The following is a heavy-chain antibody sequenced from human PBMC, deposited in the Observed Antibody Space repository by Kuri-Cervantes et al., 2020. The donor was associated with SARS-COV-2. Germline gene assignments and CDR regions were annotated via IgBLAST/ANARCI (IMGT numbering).Heavy chain of an antibody. V-gene: IGHV3-74*01. CDR2: INSDGSST. J-gene: IGHJ6*03. CDR1: GFTFSSYW. Sequence: GESLKISCAASGFTFSSYWMHWVRQAPGKGLVWVSRINSDGSSTSYADSVKGRFTISRDNAKNTLYLQMNSLRAEDTAVYYCARVTRREYYYYIDVWGKGTTVTVSS. D-gene: IGHD1-14*01. CDR3: ARVTRREYYYYIDV.